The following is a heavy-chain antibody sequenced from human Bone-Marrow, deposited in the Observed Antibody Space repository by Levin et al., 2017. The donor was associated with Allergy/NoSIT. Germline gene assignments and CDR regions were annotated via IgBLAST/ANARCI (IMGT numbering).Heavy chain of an antibody. V-gene: IGHV5-51*01. CDR3: ARQAQVAGPGIDY. CDR1: GSSFTKYW. Sequence: GESLKISCKGFGSSFTKYWIGWVRQMPGKGLEWMGIICPDDSDTRYDPSFEGQVTISADKSTNTAYLQWNSLRATDTAIYYCARQAQVAGPGIDYWGQGTLVTVSS. D-gene: IGHD6-19*01. J-gene: IGHJ4*02. CDR2: ICPDDSDT.